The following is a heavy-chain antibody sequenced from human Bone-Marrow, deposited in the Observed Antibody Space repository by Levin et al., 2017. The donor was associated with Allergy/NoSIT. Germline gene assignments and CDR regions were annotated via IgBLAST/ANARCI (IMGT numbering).Heavy chain of an antibody. D-gene: IGHD5-12*01. Sequence: PSETLSLTCTVSGGSISSGGYYWSWIRQHPGKGLEWIGYIYYSGSTYYNPSLTSRVTISVDTPKNQFSLKLSSVTAADKAVYYWARTVATAPHFDYWGQGTLVTVSS. CDR3: ARTVATAPHFDY. CDR1: GGSISSGGYY. CDR2: IYYSGST. J-gene: IGHJ4*02. V-gene: IGHV4-31*03.